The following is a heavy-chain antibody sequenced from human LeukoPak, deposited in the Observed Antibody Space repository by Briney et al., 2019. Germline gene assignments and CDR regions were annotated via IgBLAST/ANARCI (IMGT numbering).Heavy chain of an antibody. CDR2: ISYDGSNK. J-gene: IGHJ4*02. D-gene: IGHD3-22*01. Sequence: GGSLRLSCAASGFTFSSYGMHWVRQAPGKGLEWVAVISYDGSNKYYADSVKGRFTISRDNSKNTLYLQMNSLRAEDTAVYYYAKVAAYYYDSSGYYFDYWGQGTLVTVSS. CDR1: GFTFSSYG. V-gene: IGHV3-30*18. CDR3: AKVAAYYYDSSGYYFDY.